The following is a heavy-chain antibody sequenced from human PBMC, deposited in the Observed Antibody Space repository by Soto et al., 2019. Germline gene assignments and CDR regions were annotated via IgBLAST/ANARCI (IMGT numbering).Heavy chain of an antibody. CDR3: ARGTYTTGWYYFDY. V-gene: IGHV4-38-2*01. J-gene: IGHJ4*02. D-gene: IGHD6-19*01. CDR2: VFHIGRA. CDR1: GYSISSGHY. Sequence: SETLSLTCAVSGYSISSGHYWGWIRQPPGKGPEWIGSVFHIGRAFYNPSLKSQVTMSVDTSKNQFSLNLTSATAAGTAIYYCARGTYTTGWYYFDYWGQGTLGTVSS.